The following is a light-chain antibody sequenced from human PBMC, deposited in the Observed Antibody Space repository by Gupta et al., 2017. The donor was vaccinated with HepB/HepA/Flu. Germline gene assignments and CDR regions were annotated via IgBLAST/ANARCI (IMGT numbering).Light chain of an antibody. CDR1: SRDVGAYNR. V-gene: IGLV2-14*01. CDR2: DVT. CDR3: CSFEITNAWV. Sequence: QSALTQPASVSGSPGQSITISCTGTSRDVGAYNRVSWYQQSPGTAPKLIIYDVTDRPSGVSNRFSGSKSGNTASLTISGLQGADEADYYCCSFEITNAWVFGGGTKLTVL. J-gene: IGLJ3*02.